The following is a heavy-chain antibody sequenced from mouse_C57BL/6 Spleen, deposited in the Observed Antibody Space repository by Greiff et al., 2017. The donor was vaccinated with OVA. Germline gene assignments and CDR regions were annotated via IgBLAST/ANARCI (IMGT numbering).Heavy chain of an antibody. CDR3: ARPIYYGNFWYFDV. Sequence: DVHLVESGGGLVKPGGSLKLSCAASGFTFSDYGMHWVRQAPEKGLEWVAYISSGSSTIYYADTVKGRFTISRDNAKNTLFLQMTSLRSEDTAMYYCARPIYYGNFWYFDVWGTGTTVTVSS. CDR2: ISSGSSTI. CDR1: GFTFSDYG. J-gene: IGHJ1*03. V-gene: IGHV5-17*01. D-gene: IGHD2-1*01.